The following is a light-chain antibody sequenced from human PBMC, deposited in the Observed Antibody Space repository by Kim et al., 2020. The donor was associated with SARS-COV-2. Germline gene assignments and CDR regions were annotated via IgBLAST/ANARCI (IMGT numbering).Light chain of an antibody. CDR2: DVS. Sequence: GQSVTISGTGTTIDVGGYNYVSWYQQHPGKAPKLMINDVSQRPSGVPDRFSGSKSGNTASLTISGLQAEDEADYYCCSYASSYTLVFGGGTKLTVL. CDR3: CSYASSYTLV. CDR1: TIDVGGYNY. V-gene: IGLV2-11*03. J-gene: IGLJ2*01.